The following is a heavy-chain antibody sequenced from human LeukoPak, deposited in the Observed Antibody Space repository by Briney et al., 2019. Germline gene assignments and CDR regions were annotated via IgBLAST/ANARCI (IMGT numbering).Heavy chain of an antibody. Sequence: SETLSLTCTVSGGSISSYYWSWIRQPPGKGLEWIGYSGSTNYNPSLKSRVTISVDTSKNQFSLKLSSVTAADTAVYYCARINGELTHYYYYYGMDVWGQGTTVTVSS. CDR1: GGSISSYY. J-gene: IGHJ6*02. CDR2: SGST. D-gene: IGHD4-17*01. V-gene: IGHV4-59*01. CDR3: ARINGELTHYYYYYGMDV.